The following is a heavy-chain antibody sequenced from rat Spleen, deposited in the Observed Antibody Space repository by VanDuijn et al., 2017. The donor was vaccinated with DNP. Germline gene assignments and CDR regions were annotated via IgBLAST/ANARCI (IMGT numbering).Heavy chain of an antibody. CDR2: ISYDDTRT. V-gene: IGHV5-29*01. D-gene: IGHD1-2*01. CDR3: ATHNYYSSPYYAMDA. Sequence: EVLVVDSGGGLVQPGRSMKLSCAASGFTFSDYGMAWVLQAPTKGLEWVATISYDDTRTYYRDSVKGRFTISRDNAKSTLYLQMDSLRSEDTATYYCATHNYYSSPYYAMDAWGQGTSVTVSS. CDR1: GFTFSDYG. J-gene: IGHJ4*01.